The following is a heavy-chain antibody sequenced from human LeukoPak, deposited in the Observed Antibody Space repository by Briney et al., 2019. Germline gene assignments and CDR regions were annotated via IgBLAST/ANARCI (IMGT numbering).Heavy chain of an antibody. CDR2: INHSGST. D-gene: IGHD3-3*01. Sequence: PSETLSLTCAVYGGSFSGYYWSWIRQPPGKGLEWIGEINHSGSTNYNPSLKSRVTISVDTSKNQFSLKLSSVTAADTAVYYCARGLRSLEWKHFNWFDPWGQGTLVTVSS. V-gene: IGHV4-34*01. J-gene: IGHJ5*02. CDR1: GGSFSGYY. CDR3: ARGLRSLEWKHFNWFDP.